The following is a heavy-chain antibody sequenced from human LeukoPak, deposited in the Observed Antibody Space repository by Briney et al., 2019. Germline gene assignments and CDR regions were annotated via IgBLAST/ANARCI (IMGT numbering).Heavy chain of an antibody. V-gene: IGHV3-7*01. CDR2: IKGDGSEK. D-gene: IGHD2-8*01. CDR1: GFTFSAYW. CDR3: ARGGFGYVYFDY. J-gene: IGHJ4*02. Sequence: GGSLRLSCAASGFTFSAYWMIWVRQAPGKGLEWVAHIKGDGSEKYSVDSVKGRFTISRDNAKSSLYLQMNSLRAEDTALYYCARGGFGYVYFDYWGQGSLVTVSS.